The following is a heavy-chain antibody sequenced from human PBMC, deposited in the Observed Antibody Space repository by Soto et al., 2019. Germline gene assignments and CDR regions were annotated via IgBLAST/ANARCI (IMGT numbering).Heavy chain of an antibody. CDR2: IYYSGST. Sequence: TSETLSLTCIVSGDSISSYYWSWIRQPPGKGLEWIGYIYYSGSTNYNPSLKSRVTISLDRSKNQFSLKLSSVTAADTAVYYCARDSPPAGYYYYGMDVWGQGTTVTVSS. V-gene: IGHV4-59*01. CDR3: ARDSPPAGYYYYGMDV. J-gene: IGHJ6*02. CDR1: GDSISSYY.